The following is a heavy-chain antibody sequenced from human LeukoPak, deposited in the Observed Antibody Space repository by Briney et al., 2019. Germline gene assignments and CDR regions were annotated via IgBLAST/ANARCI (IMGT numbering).Heavy chain of an antibody. CDR3: ARIEGYCSSTSCTFFDY. Sequence: GESLKISCKGSGYSFTSYWIGWVRQMPGKGLEWMGVIYPGDSDTRYSPSFQGQVTISADKSISTAYLQWSSLKASDTAMYYCARIEGYCSSTSCTFFDYWGQGTLVTVSS. J-gene: IGHJ4*02. CDR1: GYSFTSYW. V-gene: IGHV5-51*01. CDR2: IYPGDSDT. D-gene: IGHD2-2*01.